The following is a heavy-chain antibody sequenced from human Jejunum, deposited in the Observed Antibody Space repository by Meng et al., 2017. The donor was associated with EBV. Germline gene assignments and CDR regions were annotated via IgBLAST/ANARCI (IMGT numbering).Heavy chain of an antibody. J-gene: IGHJ5*02. Sequence: LRHEKMGPERGKRPETLSPSSTDAGGSISRSGYHWGWIRQPPGKGLEWIGSIYYSGSTYYNPSLKSRVTISVDTSKNQFSLKLSSVTAADTAVYYCARRGGEGWFDPWGQGTLVTVSS. CDR3: ARRGGEGWFDP. V-gene: IGHV4-39*01. CDR2: IYYSGST. CDR1: GGSISRSGYH. D-gene: IGHD3-10*01.